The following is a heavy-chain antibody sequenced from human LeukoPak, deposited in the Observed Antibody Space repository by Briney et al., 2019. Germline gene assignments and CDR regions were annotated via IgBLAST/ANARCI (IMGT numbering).Heavy chain of an antibody. V-gene: IGHV5-51*01. CDR2: IYPGDSDT. CDR1: GYSFTSYW. Sequence: GESLKISCKGSGYSFTSYWIGWVRQMPGKGLEWMGIIYPGDSDTRYSPSFQGQVTISADKSISTAYLQWSSLKASDTAMYYCARRSIPISTIAVAGTKRLRHWFDPWGQGTLVTVSS. J-gene: IGHJ5*02. CDR3: ARRSIPISTIAVAGTKRLRHWFDP. D-gene: IGHD6-19*01.